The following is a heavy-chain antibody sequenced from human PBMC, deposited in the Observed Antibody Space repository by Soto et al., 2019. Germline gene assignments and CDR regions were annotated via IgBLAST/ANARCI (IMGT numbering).Heavy chain of an antibody. D-gene: IGHD1-26*01. CDR1: GFTFSDYY. CDR3: ARDTGGSYDY. J-gene: IGHJ4*02. V-gene: IGHV3-72*01. Sequence: EVQLVESGGGLVQPGGSLGLSCAASGFTFSDYYMDWIRQVPGKGLEWIGRTRNKANSYATEYVASVKGRFSISRDDSKDSMYLQMNSLKTEDTAVYYCARDTGGSYDYWGQGALVTVSS. CDR2: TRNKANSYAT.